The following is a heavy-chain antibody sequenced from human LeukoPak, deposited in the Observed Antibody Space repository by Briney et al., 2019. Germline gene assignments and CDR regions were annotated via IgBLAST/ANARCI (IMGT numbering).Heavy chain of an antibody. CDR3: ARRSEWSGSYQPFDS. CDR2: ISSSGSTI. D-gene: IGHD1-26*01. Sequence: GGSLRLSCAASGFTFSSYETNWVRQAPGKGLEWVSYISSSGSTIYYADSVKGRFTISRDNAKNSLYLQMNSLRAEDTAVYYCARRSEWSGSYQPFDSWGQGSPVTVSS. V-gene: IGHV3-48*03. CDR1: GFTFSSYE. J-gene: IGHJ4*02.